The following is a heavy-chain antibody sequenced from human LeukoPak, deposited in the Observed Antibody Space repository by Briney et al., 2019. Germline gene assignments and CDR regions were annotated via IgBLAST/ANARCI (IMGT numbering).Heavy chain of an antibody. Sequence: PGGSLRLSCAASGFTFDDYGMSWVRQAPGKGLEWVSGINWNGGSTGYADSVKGRFTISRGNAKNSLYLQMNSLRAEDTALYYCARPGYCSSTSCYSDSSGYTDAFDIWGQGTMVTVSS. D-gene: IGHD2-2*03. CDR3: ARPGYCSSTSCYSDSSGYTDAFDI. CDR1: GFTFDDYG. J-gene: IGHJ3*02. V-gene: IGHV3-20*04. CDR2: INWNGGST.